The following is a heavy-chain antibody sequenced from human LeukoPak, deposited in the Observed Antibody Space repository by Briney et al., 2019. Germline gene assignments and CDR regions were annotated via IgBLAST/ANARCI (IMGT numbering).Heavy chain of an antibody. J-gene: IGHJ3*02. CDR2: IYYSGST. Sequence: SETLSLTCTVSGGSISSSSYYWGWIRQPPGKGLEWIGSIYYSGSTYYNPSLKSRVTISVDTSKNQFSLKLSSVTAADTAVYYCAREWTYDSSGNGAFDTWGQGTMVTVSS. V-gene: IGHV4-39*07. D-gene: IGHD3-22*01. CDR1: GGSISSSSYY. CDR3: AREWTYDSSGNGAFDT.